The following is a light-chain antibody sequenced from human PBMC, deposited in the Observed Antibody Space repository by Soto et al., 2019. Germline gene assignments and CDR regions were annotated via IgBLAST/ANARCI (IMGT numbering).Light chain of an antibody. CDR3: KQYNSMPFT. CDR2: GAS. Sequence: EMVITQSPVTLSMSPGESATLSCRASQSVISNLAWYQQKPGQAPRLLIYGASTRATGIPDRFSGSGSGTEFTLTISSLQSGDFAVYYCKQYNSMPFTFGPGTKLDIK. V-gene: IGKV3-15*01. CDR1: QSVISN. J-gene: IGKJ3*01.